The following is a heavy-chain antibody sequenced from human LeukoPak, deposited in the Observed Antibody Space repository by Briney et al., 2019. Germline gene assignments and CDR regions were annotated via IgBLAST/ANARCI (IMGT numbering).Heavy chain of an antibody. CDR3: ARPHRYSTGWYNWFDP. CDR2: ISSSSSNI. CDR1: GFTFSSYS. D-gene: IGHD6-19*01. Sequence: PGGSLRLSCAASGFTFSSYSMNWVRQAPGKGLEWVSSISSSSSNIYYADSVKGRFTIPRDNAKNSLYLQMNSLRVEDTAVYYCARPHRYSTGWYNWFDPWGQGTLVTVSS. J-gene: IGHJ5*02. V-gene: IGHV3-21*01.